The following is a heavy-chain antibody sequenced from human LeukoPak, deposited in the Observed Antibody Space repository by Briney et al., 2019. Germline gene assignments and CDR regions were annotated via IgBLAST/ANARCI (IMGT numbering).Heavy chain of an antibody. CDR3: RKGQLWLPGGDY. CDR1: GFTFSSYG. Sequence: GRSLRLSCAASGFTFSSYGMHWVRQAPGKGLEWVSAISGSGGSTYYADSVKGRFTISRDNSKNTLYLQMNSLRAEDTAVYYCRKGQLWLPGGDYWGQGTLVTVSS. CDR2: ISGSGGST. D-gene: IGHD5-18*01. J-gene: IGHJ4*02. V-gene: IGHV3-23*01.